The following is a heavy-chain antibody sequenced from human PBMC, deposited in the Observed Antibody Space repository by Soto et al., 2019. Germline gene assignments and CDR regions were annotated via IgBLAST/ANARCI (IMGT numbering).Heavy chain of an antibody. CDR2: ISGSGGST. V-gene: IGHV3-23*01. CDR1: GFTFSSFA. CDR3: ARGFSASKGSTPDF. J-gene: IGHJ4*02. D-gene: IGHD2-2*01. Sequence: GGSLRLSCAASGFTFSSFAMSWVRQAPGKGLDWVSAISGSGGSTYSADSVKGRFTISRDNSKNTLYLQMSSLRAEDTAVYYFARGFSASKGSTPDFWGQGSLVTVSS.